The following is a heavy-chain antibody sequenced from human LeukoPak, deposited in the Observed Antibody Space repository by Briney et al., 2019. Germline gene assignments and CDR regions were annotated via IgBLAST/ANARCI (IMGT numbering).Heavy chain of an antibody. V-gene: IGHV1-18*01. Sequence: GASVKVSCKASGYTFTSYGISWVRQAPGQGLEWMGWISAYNGNTNYAQKLQGRVTMTADTSTSTAYMELRSLRSDDTAVYYCARTGYYSSTSCFPYYYYGMDVWGQGTTVTVSS. CDR1: GYTFTSYG. CDR2: ISAYNGNT. J-gene: IGHJ6*02. D-gene: IGHD2-2*01. CDR3: ARTGYYSSTSCFPYYYYGMDV.